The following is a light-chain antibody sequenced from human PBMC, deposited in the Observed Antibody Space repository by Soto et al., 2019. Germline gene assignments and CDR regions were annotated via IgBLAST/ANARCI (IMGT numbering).Light chain of an antibody. CDR3: QQYNDWPWT. CDR1: QIINST. Sequence: VMMTQSPATLSVSPGERPTLSCRASQIINSTLAWYQQKPGQSPRLLIYSESIRATGIPARFSVSGSGTEFTLIISSLQSEDFGVYYCQQYNDWPWTFGQGTKVE. J-gene: IGKJ1*01. CDR2: SES. V-gene: IGKV3-15*01.